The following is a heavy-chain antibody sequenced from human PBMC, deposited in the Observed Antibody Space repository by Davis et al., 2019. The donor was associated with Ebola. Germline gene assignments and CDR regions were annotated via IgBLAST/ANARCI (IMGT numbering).Heavy chain of an antibody. V-gene: IGHV4-39*01. CDR1: GCSISSSSYY. Sequence: SETLSLTCTVSGCSISSSSYYWGWIRQPPGKGLVGIGSIDYSGSNYYNPSTKSRVTISVDTSKNQFSLKLSSVTVADTAVYYCERPLDIYSNYDYWGQGTLVTVSS. D-gene: IGHD6-13*01. CDR2: IDYSGSN. J-gene: IGHJ4*02. CDR3: ERPLDIYSNYDY.